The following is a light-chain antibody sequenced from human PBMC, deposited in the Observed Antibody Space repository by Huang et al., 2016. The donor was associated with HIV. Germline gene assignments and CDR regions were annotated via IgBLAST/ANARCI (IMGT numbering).Light chain of an antibody. CDR2: LAS. Sequence: DIVVTKSPLSLPVTPGEPASISCRSSQTVLHGIAYNYLDWYLHKPGHSPQFLIYLASNRASGVPDRFSGSGSGTDFTREISRVEPEDVGVYYCMQTLQTPFTFGQGTRVEI. CDR1: QTVLHGIAYNY. J-gene: IGKJ2*01. CDR3: MQTLQTPFT. V-gene: IGKV2-28*01.